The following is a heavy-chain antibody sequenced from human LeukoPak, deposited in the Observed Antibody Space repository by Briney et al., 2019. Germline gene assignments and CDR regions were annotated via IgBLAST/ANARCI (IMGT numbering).Heavy chain of an antibody. V-gene: IGHV4-59*01. CDR2: IYYSGNT. J-gene: IGHJ4*02. CDR3: ARSTGSTMFIDY. Sequence: SETLSLTCTVSGGSISPCYWSWIQQPPGKGLEWLGYIYYSGNTEYKPSLKSRVAMSVDTSKNQFSLRLSSVTAADTAVYYCARSTGSTMFIDYWGQGTLVTVSS. D-gene: IGHD3-10*02. CDR1: GGSISPCY.